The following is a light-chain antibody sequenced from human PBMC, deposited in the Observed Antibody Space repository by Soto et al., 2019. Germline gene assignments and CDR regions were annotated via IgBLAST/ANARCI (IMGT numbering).Light chain of an antibody. CDR1: SSDSGAGYR. J-gene: IGLJ2*01. CDR2: DNT. Sequence: QPVLTQPPSVSGAPGERVTISCTGSSSDSGAGYRVRWYQQVPGTAPKLLIYDNTNRPSGVPARFSGSKSGTSASLAISGLQAEDEADYYCQSFDKYLSAVVFGGGTKVTVL. CDR3: QSFDKYLSAVV. V-gene: IGLV1-40*01.